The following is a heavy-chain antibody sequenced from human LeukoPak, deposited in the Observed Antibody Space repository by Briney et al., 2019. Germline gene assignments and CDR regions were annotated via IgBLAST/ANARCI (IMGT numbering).Heavy chain of an antibody. CDR3: ARIPLYYYDSSGYSPIFDY. V-gene: IGHV1-2*02. Sequence: ASLKVSCKASGYTFTGYYMHWVRQAPGQGLEWMGWINPNSGGTNYAQKFQGRVTMTRDTSISTACMELSRLRSDDTAVYYCARIPLYYYDSSGYSPIFDYWGQGTLVTVSS. J-gene: IGHJ4*02. CDR2: INPNSGGT. CDR1: GYTFTGYY. D-gene: IGHD3-22*01.